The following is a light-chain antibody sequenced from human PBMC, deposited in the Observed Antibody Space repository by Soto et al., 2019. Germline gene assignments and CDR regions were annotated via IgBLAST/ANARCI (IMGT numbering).Light chain of an antibody. CDR3: QSYDSSLSGWV. J-gene: IGLJ3*02. CDR1: SSNIGAGYD. V-gene: IGLV1-40*01. CDR2: GNS. Sequence: QSVLTQPPSVSGAPGQRVTISCTGSSSNIGAGYDVHWYQQLPGTAPKLLIYGNSNXXXXXXXXXSGSKSGTSASLAITGXXXXXXXXYYCQSYDSSLSGWVFGGGTQLTVL.